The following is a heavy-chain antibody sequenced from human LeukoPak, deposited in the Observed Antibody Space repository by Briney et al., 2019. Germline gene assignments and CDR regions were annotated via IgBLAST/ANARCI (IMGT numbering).Heavy chain of an antibody. V-gene: IGHV3-21*01. Sequence: GGSLRLSCAASGFTFSSYSMNWVRQAPGKGLDWVSSIGSSSSYIYYADSVKGRFTISRDNAKNSLYLQMNSLRAEDTAVYYCARDTVWTAMRGRFDYWGQGTLVTVSS. CDR3: ARDTVWTAMRGRFDY. J-gene: IGHJ4*02. CDR1: GFTFSSYS. D-gene: IGHD2-21*02. CDR2: IGSSSSYI.